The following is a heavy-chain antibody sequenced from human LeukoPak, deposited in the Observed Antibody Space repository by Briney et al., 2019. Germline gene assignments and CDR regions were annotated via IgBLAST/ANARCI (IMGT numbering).Heavy chain of an antibody. J-gene: IGHJ4*02. CDR1: GGSISSSSYY. CDR3: ARQVVATLISYYYGSGSSYFDY. V-gene: IGHV4-39*01. CDR2: IYYSGST. D-gene: IGHD3-10*01. Sequence: SETLSLTCTVSGGSISSSSYYWGWIRQPPGRGLEWIGSIYYSGSTYYNPSRKSRVTISVDTSKNQFSLKLSSVTAADTAVYYCARQVVATLISYYYGSGSSYFDYWGQGTLVTVSS.